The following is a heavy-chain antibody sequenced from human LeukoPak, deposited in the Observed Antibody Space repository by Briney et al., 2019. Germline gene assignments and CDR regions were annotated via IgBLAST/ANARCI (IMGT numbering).Heavy chain of an antibody. CDR1: GFTFSSYG. J-gene: IGHJ4*02. CDR3: ARGPAVTPFDY. V-gene: IGHV3-33*01. D-gene: IGHD4-23*01. CDR2: IWYDGSNK. Sequence: PGGSLRLSCAASGFTFSSYGMHWVRQAPGKGLEWVAVIWYDGSNKYYADSVKGRFTISRDNSKNTLYLQMNSLRAEDTAVYYCARGPAVTPFDYWGQGTLVTVSS.